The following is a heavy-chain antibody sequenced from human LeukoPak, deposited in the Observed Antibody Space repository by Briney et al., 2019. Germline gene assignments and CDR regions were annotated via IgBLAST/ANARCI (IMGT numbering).Heavy chain of an antibody. Sequence: ASVKVSCKASGYTFTSYGISWVRQAPGQGLEWMGWISAYNGNTNYAQKLQGRVTMTTDTSTSTAYMELRSLRSDDTAVYYCARDVDCSSTSCYTDYWGQGTLVTVSS. CDR3: ARDVDCSSTSCYTDY. D-gene: IGHD2-2*01. CDR2: ISAYNGNT. J-gene: IGHJ4*02. CDR1: GYTFTSYG. V-gene: IGHV1-18*01.